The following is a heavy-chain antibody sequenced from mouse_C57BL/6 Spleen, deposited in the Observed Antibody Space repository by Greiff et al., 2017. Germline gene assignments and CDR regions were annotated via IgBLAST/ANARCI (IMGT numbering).Heavy chain of an antibody. D-gene: IGHD1-1*01. Sequence: QVQLQQPGAELVKPGASVKLSCKASGYTFTSYWMQWVNQRPGQGLEWIGEIDPSDSYTNYNQKFKGKATLTVDTSSSTAYMQLSSLTSEDSAVYYCARKTTVVGGDYWGQGTTLTVSS. CDR2: IDPSDSYT. V-gene: IGHV1-50*01. CDR3: ARKTTVVGGDY. J-gene: IGHJ2*01. CDR1: GYTFTSYW.